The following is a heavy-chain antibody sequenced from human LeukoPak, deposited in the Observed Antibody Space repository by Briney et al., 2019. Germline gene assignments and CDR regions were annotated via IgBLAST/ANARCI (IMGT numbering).Heavy chain of an antibody. V-gene: IGHV3-30-3*01. CDR2: ISYDGSNK. D-gene: IGHD3-22*01. Sequence: PGRSLRLSCVASGFTFSSYSMHWVRQAPGKGLEWVAVISYDGSNKYYADSVKGRFTISRDNSKNTLYLQMSSLRAEDTAVYYCAKVHYYDSSGYYYYYYGMDVWGQGTTVTVSS. CDR1: GFTFSSYS. J-gene: IGHJ6*02. CDR3: AKVHYYDSSGYYYYYYGMDV.